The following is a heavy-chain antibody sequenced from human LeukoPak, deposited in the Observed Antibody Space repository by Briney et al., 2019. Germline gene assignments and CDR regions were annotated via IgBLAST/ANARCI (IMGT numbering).Heavy chain of an antibody. D-gene: IGHD3-22*01. CDR1: GGSISSYY. CDR2: IYYSGNT. CDR3: ARDKGEYYDSSGYLDY. J-gene: IGHJ4*02. V-gene: IGHV4-59*01. Sequence: IPSETLSLTCTVSGGSISSYYWSWIRQPPGKGLEWIGYIYYSGNTNYNPSLKSRVTISVDTSKNQFSLKLSSVTAADMAMYYCARDKGEYYDSSGYLDYWGQGTLVTVSS.